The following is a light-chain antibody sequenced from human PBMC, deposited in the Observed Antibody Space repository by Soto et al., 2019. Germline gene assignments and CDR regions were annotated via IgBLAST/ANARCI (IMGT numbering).Light chain of an antibody. V-gene: IGKV3-20*01. CDR1: QSVSSSY. J-gene: IGKJ1*01. CDR2: DAS. Sequence: EIVLTQSPGTLSLSQGERATLSCRASQSVSSSYLAWYQQKPGQAPRLLIYDASSRATGIPDRFSGSGSGTDFKLTISRLEPEDVAVYYCQQYGSSPRTVGQGTNVEIK. CDR3: QQYGSSPRT.